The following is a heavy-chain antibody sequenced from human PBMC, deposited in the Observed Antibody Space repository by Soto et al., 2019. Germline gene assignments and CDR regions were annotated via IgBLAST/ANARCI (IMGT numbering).Heavy chain of an antibody. Sequence: ASVKVSCKASGYTFTSYYMHWVRQAPGQGLEWMGIIDPSGGSTSYAQKFQGRVTMTRDTSTSTVYMELSSLRSEDTAVYYCGRPSAGGDYDFWSGTVRGMDVWGQGTTVTVSS. V-gene: IGHV1-46*01. D-gene: IGHD3-3*01. CDR3: GRPSAGGDYDFWSGTVRGMDV. J-gene: IGHJ6*02. CDR1: GYTFTSYY. CDR2: IDPSGGST.